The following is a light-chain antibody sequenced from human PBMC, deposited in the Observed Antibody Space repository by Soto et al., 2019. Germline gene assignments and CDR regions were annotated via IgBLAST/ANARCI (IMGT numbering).Light chain of an antibody. J-gene: IGKJ2*01. CDR1: QRVGSN. CDR3: QQHNYWPS. V-gene: IGKV3-15*01. Sequence: EIVMTQSPVTLSVSPGERATLSCRASQRVGSNLARYQQKPGQAPRLLLYGASTRATGIPGRFSGSGSGTEFTLTITSLQSEDFAVYYCQQHNYWPSFGQGTKLEFK. CDR2: GAS.